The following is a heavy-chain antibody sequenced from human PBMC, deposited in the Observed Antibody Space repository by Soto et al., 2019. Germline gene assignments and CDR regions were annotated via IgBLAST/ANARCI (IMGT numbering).Heavy chain of an antibody. CDR2: ISGDGGTT. CDR3: ARGQIPYGLDV. J-gene: IGHJ6*02. CDR1: GFTFSKYP. V-gene: IGHV3-64*02. Sequence: GGSLRLSCAASGFTFSKYPMHWVRQAPGKGLEYVSAISGDGGTTFYADSVRGRFTMSRDNLKNTLYLQMRSLRVEDMAVYYCARGQIPYGLDVWGQGTTVTVSS.